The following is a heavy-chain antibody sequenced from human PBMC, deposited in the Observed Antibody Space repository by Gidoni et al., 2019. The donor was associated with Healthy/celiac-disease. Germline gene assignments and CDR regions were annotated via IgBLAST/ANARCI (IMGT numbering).Heavy chain of an antibody. CDR3: ARGLGGFPYYYYGMDV. D-gene: IGHD3-10*01. Sequence: EVQLVESGGGLIQPGGSLRLSGASSGFTVISNYMSWVRPAPGKGLDWVSVIYSGGITYYADSVKGRFTSSRDNSKNTLYLQMNSLRAEDTAVYYCARGLGGFPYYYYGMDVWGQGTTVTVSS. CDR2: IYSGGIT. J-gene: IGHJ6*02. V-gene: IGHV3-53*01. CDR1: GFTVISNY.